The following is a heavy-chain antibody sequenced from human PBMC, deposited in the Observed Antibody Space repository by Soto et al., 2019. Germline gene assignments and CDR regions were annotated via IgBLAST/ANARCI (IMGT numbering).Heavy chain of an antibody. D-gene: IGHD2-2*01. CDR3: ARDQRVVVPAAMSQNYYYYMDV. CDR2: IYYSGST. V-gene: IGHV4-31*03. CDR1: GGSISSGGYY. J-gene: IGHJ6*03. Sequence: PSETLSLTCTVSGGSISSGGYYWSWIRQHPGKGLEWIGYIYYSGSTYYNPSLKSRVTISVDTSKNQFSLKLSSVTAADTAVYYCARDQRVVVPAAMSQNYYYYMDVWGKGTTVTVSS.